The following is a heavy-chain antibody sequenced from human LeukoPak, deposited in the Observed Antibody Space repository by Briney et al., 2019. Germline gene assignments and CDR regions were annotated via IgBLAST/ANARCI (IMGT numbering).Heavy chain of an antibody. CDR1: GFTFSTYA. V-gene: IGHV3-49*04. D-gene: IGHD3-10*01. CDR2: IIRKAHGGTT. Sequence: PGGSLRLSCAASGFTFSTYAMGWVHQAPGKGLEWVGFIIRKAHGGTTEYAASVKGRFTISRDDSKSIAYLQMHSLKTEDTAVYYCSRDLFGSGTGYDAFDIWGQGTMVTVSS. J-gene: IGHJ3*02. CDR3: SRDLFGSGTGYDAFDI.